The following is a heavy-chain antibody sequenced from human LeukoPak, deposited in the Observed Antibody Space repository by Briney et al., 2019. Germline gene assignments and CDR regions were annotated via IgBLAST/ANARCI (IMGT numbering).Heavy chain of an antibody. CDR2: INHSGST. Sequence: SETLSLTCTVSGGSVSSSSYYWSWIRQPPGKGLEWIGEINHSGSTNYNPSLKSRVTISVDTSKNQFSLKLSSVTAADTAVYYCARGHAAGSGRPFDYWGQGTLVTVSS. V-gene: IGHV4-39*07. CDR1: GGSVSSSSYY. D-gene: IGHD6-19*01. J-gene: IGHJ4*02. CDR3: ARGHAAGSGRPFDY.